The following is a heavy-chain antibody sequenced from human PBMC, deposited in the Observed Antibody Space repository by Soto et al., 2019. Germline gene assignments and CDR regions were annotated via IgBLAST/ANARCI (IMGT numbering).Heavy chain of an antibody. CDR2: IYSGGTT. V-gene: IGHV3-66*01. CDR1: GFTVSSNY. Sequence: EVQLVESGGGLVQPGGSLRLSCAASGFTVSSNYMSWVRQAPGKGLEWVSVIYSGGTTYYADSVKGRFTISRDNSKNTLYLQMNSLRAADTAVYYCDSAVAGTFHWGQGTLVTVSS. J-gene: IGHJ4*02. D-gene: IGHD6-19*01. CDR3: DSAVAGTFH.